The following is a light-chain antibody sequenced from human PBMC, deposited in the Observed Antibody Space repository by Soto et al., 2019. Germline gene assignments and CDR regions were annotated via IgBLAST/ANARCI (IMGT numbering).Light chain of an antibody. J-gene: IGKJ4*01. CDR1: QGISSY. V-gene: IGKV1-9*01. Sequence: DIQLTQSPSLLSASVGDRVTITCRASQGISSYLAWYQQKPGKAPKLLIYAASTLQSGVPSRFSGSGSGTEFTLTISSLQPEDFATYYCQQRTFGGGTKVDIK. CDR3: QQRT. CDR2: AAS.